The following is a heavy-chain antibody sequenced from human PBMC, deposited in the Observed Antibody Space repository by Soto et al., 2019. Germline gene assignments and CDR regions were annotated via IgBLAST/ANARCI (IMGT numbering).Heavy chain of an antibody. CDR1: GYTFTGYY. Sequence: ASVKVSCKASGYTFTGYYMHWVRQAPGQGLEWMGWINPNSGGTNYAQKFQGWVTMTRDTSISTAYMELSRLRSDDTAVYYCARDRAYCCGDCYSHFAIHISGQGTMVTVSS. CDR3: ARDRAYCCGDCYSHFAIHI. CDR2: INPNSGGT. V-gene: IGHV1-2*04. J-gene: IGHJ3*02. D-gene: IGHD2-21*02.